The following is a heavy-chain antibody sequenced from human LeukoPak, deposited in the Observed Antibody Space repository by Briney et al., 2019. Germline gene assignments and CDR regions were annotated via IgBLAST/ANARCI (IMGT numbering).Heavy chain of an antibody. CDR1: GFTFSSYS. J-gene: IGHJ4*02. D-gene: IGHD5-12*01. CDR2: ISSSSSTI. CDR3: TRVNSGYDLDL. Sequence: GGSLRLSCAASGFTFSSYSMNWVRQAPGKGLEWVSYISSSSSTIYDADPVKGRFTISRDNAKNSLYLQMNSLREEDTAVYYCTRVNSGYDLDLWGQGSLVTVSS. V-gene: IGHV3-48*02.